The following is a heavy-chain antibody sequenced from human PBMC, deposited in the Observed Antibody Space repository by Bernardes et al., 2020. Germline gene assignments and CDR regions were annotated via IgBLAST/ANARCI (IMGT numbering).Heavy chain of an antibody. D-gene: IGHD3-10*01. CDR3: ARPYGSGRGLEL. J-gene: IGHJ4*02. V-gene: IGHV3-7*03. Sequence: GGSLRLSCAASGFTFSSYAMSWVRQAPGKGLEWVANIKQDGSEKYYVDSVKGRFTISRDNAKNSLYLQMNSLRAEDTAVYYCARPYGSGRGLELWGQGTPATVS. CDR1: GFTFSSYA. CDR2: IKQDGSEK.